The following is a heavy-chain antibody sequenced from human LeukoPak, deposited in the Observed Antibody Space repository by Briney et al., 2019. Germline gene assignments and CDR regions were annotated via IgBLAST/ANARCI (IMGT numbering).Heavy chain of an antibody. D-gene: IGHD2-21*02. J-gene: IGHJ3*02. CDR2: ISPNSVEK. CDR3: ARKRGVGVDSNAFDI. CDR1: GYTFSDYY. V-gene: IGHV1-2*02. Sequence: VKVSCKASGYTFSDYYMHWVRQAPAQGLEWMGWISPNSVEKVYAQKFQGRVTMTRDTSISTAYMELSRLRSDDTAVYYCARKRGVGVDSNAFDIWGQGTMVTVSS.